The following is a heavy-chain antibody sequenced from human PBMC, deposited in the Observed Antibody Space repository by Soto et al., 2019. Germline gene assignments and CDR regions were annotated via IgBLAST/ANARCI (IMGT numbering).Heavy chain of an antibody. J-gene: IGHJ6*02. V-gene: IGHV4-59*08. D-gene: IGHD1-7*01. CDR2: ISYSGHT. CDR1: GGSITSITNHY. Sequence: QVRLQESGPGLVKPSETLSLTCTVSGGSITSITNHYCSWIRQPPGKGLEWIGYISYSGHTSYNPSLKSRVILSVDTSKTQVSRNLASVTAADTAVYYCATQGFGTLHGLVDVWGQGTTVTVSS. CDR3: ATQGFGTLHGLVDV.